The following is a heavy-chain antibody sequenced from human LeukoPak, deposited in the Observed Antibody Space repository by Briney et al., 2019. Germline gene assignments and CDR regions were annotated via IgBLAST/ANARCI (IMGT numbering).Heavy chain of an antibody. CDR3: ARGVTIFGVVIAYNWFDP. D-gene: IGHD3-3*01. CDR2: IYTSGST. Sequence: SETLSLTCTVSGGSISSSLYYWSWIRQPAGKGLEWIGRIYTSGSTNYNPSLKSRVTISVDTSQNQFSLKLSSVTAADTAEYYCARGVTIFGVVIAYNWFDPWGQGTLVTVSS. CDR1: GGSISSSLYY. J-gene: IGHJ5*02. V-gene: IGHV4-61*02.